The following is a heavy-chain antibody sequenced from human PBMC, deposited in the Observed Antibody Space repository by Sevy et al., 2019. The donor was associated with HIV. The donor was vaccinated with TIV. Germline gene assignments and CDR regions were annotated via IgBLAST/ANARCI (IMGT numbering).Heavy chain of an antibody. CDR3: ARDDPCSGGSCSGGTFDY. Sequence: GGSLRLSCAASGFTFSSYWMSWVRQAPGKGLEWVANIKQDGSEKYYVDSVKGRFTISRDNAKNSRYLQMNSLRAEDTAVYYGARDDPCSGGSCSGGTFDYWGQGTLVTVSS. D-gene: IGHD2-15*01. CDR2: IKQDGSEK. V-gene: IGHV3-7*01. J-gene: IGHJ4*02. CDR1: GFTFSSYW.